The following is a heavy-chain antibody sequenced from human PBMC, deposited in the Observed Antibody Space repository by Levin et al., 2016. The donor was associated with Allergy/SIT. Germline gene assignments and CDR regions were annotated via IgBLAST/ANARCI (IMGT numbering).Heavy chain of an antibody. CDR3: ARQGVTYDNSGFHGDWFDP. Sequence: SETLSLTCSVSGFSISSRSYYWAWIRQTPEKGLEWIGSFYVTGTTYSNSSLKSRVTISADTSKNQFSLRLTAVTAADTAVYFCARQGVTYDNSGFHGDWFDPWGQGTLVTVSS. CDR2: FYVTGTT. CDR1: GFSISSRSYY. D-gene: IGHD3-22*01. V-gene: IGHV4-39*01. J-gene: IGHJ5*02.